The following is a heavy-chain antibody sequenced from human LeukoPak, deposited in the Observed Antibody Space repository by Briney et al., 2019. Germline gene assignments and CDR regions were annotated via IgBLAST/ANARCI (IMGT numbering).Heavy chain of an antibody. Sequence: ASVTVSCKVSGYTLTELSMHWVRQAPGKGLEWMGGFDPEDGETIYAQKFQGRVTMTEDTSTDTAYMELSSLRSEDTAVYYCATDMVVGATREFDYWGQGTLVTVSS. CDR2: FDPEDGET. V-gene: IGHV1-24*01. CDR1: GYTLTELS. CDR3: ATDMVVGATREFDY. J-gene: IGHJ4*02. D-gene: IGHD1-26*01.